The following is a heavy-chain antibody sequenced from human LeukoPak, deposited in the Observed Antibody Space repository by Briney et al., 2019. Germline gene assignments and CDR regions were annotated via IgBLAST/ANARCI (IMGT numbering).Heavy chain of an antibody. D-gene: IGHD4-17*01. J-gene: IGHJ6*02. V-gene: IGHV1-2*02. CDR2: INPNTAVT. Sequence: ASVKVSCKASGYTFTGYYMHWVRQARGQGLDWMGWINPNTAVTNYAEKFQGRVTLTRDTSIITAYMELTRLRSDETAMYYCARDRTTVTTGYYGMDVWGQGTTLTVSS. CDR3: ARDRTTVTTGYYGMDV. CDR1: GYTFTGYY.